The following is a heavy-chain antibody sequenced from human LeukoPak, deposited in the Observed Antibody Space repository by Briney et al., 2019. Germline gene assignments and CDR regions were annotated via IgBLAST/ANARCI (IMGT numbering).Heavy chain of an antibody. D-gene: IGHD3-22*01. CDR1: GYTFTSYG. V-gene: IGHV1-18*01. CDR2: ISAYNGNT. J-gene: IGHJ4*02. Sequence: GASVKVSCKASGYTFTSYGISWVRQAPGQGLEWMGWISAYNGNTNYAQKLQGRVTMTTDTSTSTAYMELRSLRSDDTAVYYCARDGPYYYDSSGYYYWNYWGRGTLVTVSS. CDR3: ARDGPYYYDSSGYYYWNY.